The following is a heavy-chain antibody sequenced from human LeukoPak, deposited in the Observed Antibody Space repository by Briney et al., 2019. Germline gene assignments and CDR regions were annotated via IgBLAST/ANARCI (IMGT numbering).Heavy chain of an antibody. CDR2: ISSNGGST. Sequence: WGSLRLSCAASGFTFSSYAMHWVRQAPGKGLEYVSAISSNGGSTYYANSVKGRFTISRDNSKNTLYLQMGSLRAEDMAVYYCARDRGMGGLWFGEFGVDYWGQGTLVTVSS. J-gene: IGHJ4*02. D-gene: IGHD3-10*01. CDR1: GFTFSSYA. CDR3: ARDRGMGGLWFGEFGVDY. V-gene: IGHV3-64*01.